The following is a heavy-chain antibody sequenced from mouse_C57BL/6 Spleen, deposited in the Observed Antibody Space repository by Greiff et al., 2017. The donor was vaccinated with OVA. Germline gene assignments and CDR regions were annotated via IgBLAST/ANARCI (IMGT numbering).Heavy chain of an antibody. D-gene: IGHD1-1*01. CDR1: GYSITSGYY. J-gene: IGHJ2*01. CDR2: ISYDGSN. Sequence: EVKLMESGPGLVKPSQSLSLTCSVTGYSITSGYYWNWIRQFPGNKLEWMGYISYDGSNNYNPSLKNRISITRDTSKNQFFLKLNSVTTEDTATYYCARGEDGAGYWGQGTTLTVSS. CDR3: ARGEDGAGY. V-gene: IGHV3-6*01.